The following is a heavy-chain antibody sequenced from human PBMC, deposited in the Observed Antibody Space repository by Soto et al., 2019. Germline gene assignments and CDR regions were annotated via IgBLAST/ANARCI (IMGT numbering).Heavy chain of an antibody. J-gene: IGHJ4*02. D-gene: IGHD5-12*01. Sequence: PSETLCLICTVSGGSITSYYWSWIRQPPGKGLEWIGYIYFSGSANYNPSLKSRVTISVDTSKNQFSLKLSSVTAADTAVYYCARRYSGYGDYWGQGTLVTVSS. CDR3: ARRYSGYGDY. CDR1: GGSITSYY. CDR2: IYFSGSA. V-gene: IGHV4-59*08.